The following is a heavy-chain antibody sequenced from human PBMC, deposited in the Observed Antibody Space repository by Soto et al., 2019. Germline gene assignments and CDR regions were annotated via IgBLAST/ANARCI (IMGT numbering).Heavy chain of an antibody. D-gene: IGHD6-6*01. CDR3: ARVRRVAARPIDY. V-gene: IGHV3-21*01. Sequence: PGGSLRLSCAASGFTFSSYSMNWVRQAPGKGLEWVSSISSSSSYIYYADSVKGRFTISRDNAKNSLYLQMNSLRAEDTAVYYCARVRRVAARPIDYWGQGTLVTVSS. CDR2: ISSSSSYI. J-gene: IGHJ4*02. CDR1: GFTFSSYS.